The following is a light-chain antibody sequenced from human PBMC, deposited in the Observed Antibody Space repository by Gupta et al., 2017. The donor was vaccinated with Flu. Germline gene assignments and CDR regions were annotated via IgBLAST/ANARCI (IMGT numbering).Light chain of an antibody. J-gene: IGLJ2*01. CDR3: QAWVSLTVL. Sequence: CSGDKLGNKYVSWYQQRPGQAPVLVIYQDDKRPSGIPERFSGSNSGHTATLTISGTQAMDEADYYCQAWVSLTVLFGGGTKLTVL. V-gene: IGLV3-1*01. CDR2: QDD. CDR1: KLGNKY.